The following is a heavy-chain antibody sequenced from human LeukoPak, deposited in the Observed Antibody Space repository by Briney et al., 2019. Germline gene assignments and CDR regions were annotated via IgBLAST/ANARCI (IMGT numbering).Heavy chain of an antibody. CDR3: AKGGRSTPYYGMDV. J-gene: IGHJ6*02. CDR2: ISGSGGST. Sequence: KPGGSLRLSCAASGFTFSSYAMSWVRQAPGKGLEWVSAISGSGGSTYYADSVKGRFTISRDNSKNTLYLQMNSLRAEDTAVYYCAKGGRSTPYYGMDVWGQGTTVTVSS. D-gene: IGHD2-2*01. V-gene: IGHV3-23*01. CDR1: GFTFSSYA.